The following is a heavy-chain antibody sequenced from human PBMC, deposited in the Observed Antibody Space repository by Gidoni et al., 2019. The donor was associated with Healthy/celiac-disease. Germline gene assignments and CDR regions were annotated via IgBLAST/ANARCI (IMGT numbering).Heavy chain of an antibody. CDR2: ISAYNGNT. J-gene: IGHJ5*02. Sequence: QVQLVQSGAEVKKPGASVKVSCTASGYTFTSYGISWVRQAPGQGLEWMGWISAYNGNTNYAQKLQGRVTMTTDTSTSTAYMELRSLRSDDTAVYYCARKQSYCSGGSCYSNWFDPWGQGTLVTVSS. CDR1: GYTFTSYG. V-gene: IGHV1-18*01. CDR3: ARKQSYCSGGSCYSNWFDP. D-gene: IGHD2-15*01.